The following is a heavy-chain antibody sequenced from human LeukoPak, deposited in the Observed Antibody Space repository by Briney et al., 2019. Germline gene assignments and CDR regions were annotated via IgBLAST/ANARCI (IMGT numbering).Heavy chain of an antibody. J-gene: IGHJ4*02. CDR3: AKGGLYCSGGSCYPNDY. V-gene: IGHV3-30*18. Sequence: GRSLRLSCAASGFTFSSYGMHWVRQAPGKGLEWVAVISYDGGNKYYADSVKGRFTISRDNSKNTLYLQMNSLRAEDTAVYYCAKGGLYCSGGSCYPNDYWGQGTLVTVSS. CDR1: GFTFSSYG. CDR2: ISYDGGNK. D-gene: IGHD2-15*01.